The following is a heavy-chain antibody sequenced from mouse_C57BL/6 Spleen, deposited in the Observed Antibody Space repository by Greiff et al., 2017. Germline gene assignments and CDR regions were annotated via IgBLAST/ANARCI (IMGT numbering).Heavy chain of an antibody. CDR3: ARALLGGAY. D-gene: IGHD1-2*01. J-gene: IGHJ3*01. V-gene: IGHV5-17*01. CDR1: GFTFSDYG. CDR2: ISSGSSTI. Sequence: DVTLVESGGGLVQPGGSLKLSCAASGFTFSDYGMHWVRQAPEKGLEWVAYISSGSSTIYYADTVKGRFTISRDNAKNTLFLQMTSLRSEATAMYYCARALLGGAYWGQGTLVTVSA.